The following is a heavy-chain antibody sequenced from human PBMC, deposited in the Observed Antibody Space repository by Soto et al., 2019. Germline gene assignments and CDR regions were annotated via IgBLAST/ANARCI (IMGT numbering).Heavy chain of an antibody. CDR3: ARTRNGGVADSFDS. Sequence: PGGSLRLSCAASGFTFSRHAIHWVRLTPGRGLEWVLAISRDGSYIYYTDSVKGRFTVSRDHSKNTVFVQMNRLIPDDTALYFCARTRNGGVADSFDSWGQGTRVTVSS. D-gene: IGHD3-3*01. J-gene: IGHJ5*01. V-gene: IGHV3-30*04. CDR1: GFTFSRHA. CDR2: ISRDGSYI.